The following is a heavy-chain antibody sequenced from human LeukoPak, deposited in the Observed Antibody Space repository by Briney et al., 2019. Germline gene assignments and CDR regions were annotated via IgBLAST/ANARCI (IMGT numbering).Heavy chain of an antibody. CDR1: GFTFSSYL. D-gene: IGHD2-2*01. CDR2: INSDGSST. Sequence: PGGSLRLSCAASGFTFSSYLMHWVRQAPGKGLVWVSRINSDGSSTSYADSVKGRFTISRDNAKNTLYLQMNSLRAEDTAVYYCARGYCSSPNCYPRLDVFDIWGQGTMVTVSS. CDR3: ARGYCSSPNCYPRLDVFDI. V-gene: IGHV3-74*01. J-gene: IGHJ3*02.